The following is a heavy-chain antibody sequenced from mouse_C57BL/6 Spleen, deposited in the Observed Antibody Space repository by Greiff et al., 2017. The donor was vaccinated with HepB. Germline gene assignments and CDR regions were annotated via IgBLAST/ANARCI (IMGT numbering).Heavy chain of an antibody. V-gene: IGHV1-47*01. Sequence: VQLQQSGAELVKPGASVKMSCKASGYTFTTYPIEWMKQNHGKSLEWIGNFHPYNDDTKYNEKFMGKATLTVEKSSSTVYLELSRLTSDDSAVYYCARRGYGSSYWYFDVWGTGTTVTVSS. CDR1: GYTFTTYP. CDR2: FHPYNDDT. J-gene: IGHJ1*03. D-gene: IGHD1-1*01. CDR3: ARRGYGSSYWYFDV.